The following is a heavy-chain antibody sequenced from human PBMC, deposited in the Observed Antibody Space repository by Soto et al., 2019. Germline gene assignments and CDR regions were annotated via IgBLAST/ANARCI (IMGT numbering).Heavy chain of an antibody. CDR3: AKQGAGQFDY. CDR2: IYFSGST. D-gene: IGHD6-19*01. Sequence: PSETLSLTCTVSGGSISSGNFYWSWIRQPPGKGLEWIGYIYFSGSTSYSPSLKSRLTISLNTSNNQFSLKLSSVTAADTAVYYCAKQGAGQFDYWGQGTLVTVSS. J-gene: IGHJ4*02. CDR1: GGSISSGNFY. V-gene: IGHV4-39*01.